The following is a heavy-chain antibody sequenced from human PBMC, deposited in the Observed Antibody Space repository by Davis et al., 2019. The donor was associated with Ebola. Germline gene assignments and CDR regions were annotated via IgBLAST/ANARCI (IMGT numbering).Heavy chain of an antibody. CDR3: TMSGTIDY. CDR1: GFTFSDYY. Sequence: GGSLRLSCAASGFTFSDYYMSWVRQAPGKGLEWVSAISGSGGSTYYADSVKGRFTISRDNSKNTLYLQMNSLKTEDTAVYYCTMSGTIDYWGRGTLVTVSS. D-gene: IGHD1-26*01. CDR2: ISGSGGST. J-gene: IGHJ4*02. V-gene: IGHV3-23*01.